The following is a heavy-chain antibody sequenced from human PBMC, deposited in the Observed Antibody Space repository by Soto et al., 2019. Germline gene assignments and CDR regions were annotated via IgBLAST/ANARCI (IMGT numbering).Heavy chain of an antibody. CDR1: GYTFTSYG. CDR2: ISAYNGNT. Sequence: ASVKVSCKASGYTFTSYGISWVRQAPGQGLEWMGWISAYNGNTNYAQKLQGRVTMTTDTSTSTAYMELRSLRSDDTAVYYCAKSFMVRGVTNYYYYGMDVWGQGTTVTVSS. D-gene: IGHD3-10*01. CDR3: AKSFMVRGVTNYYYYGMDV. V-gene: IGHV1-18*01. J-gene: IGHJ6*02.